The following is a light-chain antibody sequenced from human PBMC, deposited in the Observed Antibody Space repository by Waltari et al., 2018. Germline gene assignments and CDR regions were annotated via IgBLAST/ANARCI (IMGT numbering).Light chain of an antibody. V-gene: IGLV4-69*01. CDR3: QTWGTGIV. J-gene: IGLJ2*01. Sequence: QPALTQSPSASASLGASVKLTCTLSRAHTYYAIAWHHQQPQKGPRFVMKIARDGAHTRGDGIPARFSGSASGADRFLTISRLQLEDEGDYYCQTWGTGIVFGGGTKLTVL. CDR2: IARDGAH. CDR1: RAHTYYA.